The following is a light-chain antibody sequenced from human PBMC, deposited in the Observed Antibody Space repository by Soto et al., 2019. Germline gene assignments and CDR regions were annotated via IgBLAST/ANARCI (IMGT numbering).Light chain of an antibody. CDR2: AAS. J-gene: IGKJ4*01. Sequence: VLTQSPATLSLSPGERATLSCRASQSVSSSNLAWYQQKPAQAPRLLIYAASRRAPGIPDRFSGGGSGTDFTLTISRLEPEDFAVYYCQQFSSYPLTFGGGTKVDIK. V-gene: IGKV3-20*01. CDR3: QQFSSYPLT. CDR1: QSVSSSN.